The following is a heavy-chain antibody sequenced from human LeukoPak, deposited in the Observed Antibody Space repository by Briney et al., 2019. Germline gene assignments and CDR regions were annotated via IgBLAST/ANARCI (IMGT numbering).Heavy chain of an antibody. Sequence: SVKVSCKASGGTFSSYAISWVRQAPGQGLEWMGGIIPIFGTANYAQKFQGRVTITADESTSTAYMELSSLRSEDTAVYYCARDYRCSGGSCYFYGMDVWGQGTTVTVSS. J-gene: IGHJ6*02. D-gene: IGHD2-15*01. CDR3: ARDYRCSGGSCYFYGMDV. CDR2: IIPIFGTA. V-gene: IGHV1-69*13. CDR1: GGTFSSYA.